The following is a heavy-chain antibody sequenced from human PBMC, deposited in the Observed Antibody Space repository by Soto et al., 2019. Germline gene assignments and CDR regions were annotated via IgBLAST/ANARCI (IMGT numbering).Heavy chain of an antibody. CDR3: AREGDDYCSGTRCFHYYGLDV. CDR1: GFTFNSYG. Sequence: QVQLVESGGGVVQPGTSLRLSCTASGFTFNSYGIHWVRQAPGKGLEWLALIEYNAKNRFYADSVKSRFSISRDNSRNTVYLQVKGVRAEDTAVYYCAREGDDYCSGTRCFHYYGLDVWGQGTKVIVSS. D-gene: IGHD2-15*01. J-gene: IGHJ6*02. V-gene: IGHV3-33*05. CDR2: IEYNAKNR.